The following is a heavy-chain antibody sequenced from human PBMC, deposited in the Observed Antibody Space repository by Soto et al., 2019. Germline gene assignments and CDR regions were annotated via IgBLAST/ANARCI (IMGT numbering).Heavy chain of an antibody. CDR1: GGSISSYY. V-gene: IGHV4-59*01. CDR3: ARGWTYYYDSSGPPNRWFDP. J-gene: IGHJ5*02. CDR2: IYYSGST. Sequence: PSETLSLTCTVSGGSISSYYWSWIRQPPGKGLEWIGYIYYSGSTNYNPSLKSRVTISVDTSRNQFSLTLSSVTAADTAVYYCARGWTYYYDSSGPPNRWFDPWGQGTLVTVSS. D-gene: IGHD3-22*01.